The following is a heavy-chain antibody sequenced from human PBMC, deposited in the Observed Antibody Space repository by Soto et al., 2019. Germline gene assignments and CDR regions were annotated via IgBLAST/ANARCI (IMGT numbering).Heavy chain of an antibody. V-gene: IGHV4-39*01. CDR2: IYYSGST. Sequence: SETLVLTSTVSGGSSNSVDYHCGCICRPPGCFCEWIGSIYYSGSTYYHQYLKSRVTISVDTAKNQFSLKLGSVTAADTAVYYCASLLLLRLGDLLSLENGMDVWGQGTTDTVSS. CDR3: ASLLLLRLGDLLSLENGMDV. CDR1: GGSSNSVDYH. J-gene: IGHJ6*02. D-gene: IGHD3-10*01.